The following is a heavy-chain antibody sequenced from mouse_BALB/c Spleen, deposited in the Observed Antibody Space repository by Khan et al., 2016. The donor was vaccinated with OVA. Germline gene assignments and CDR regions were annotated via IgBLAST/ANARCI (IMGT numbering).Heavy chain of an antibody. Sequence: EVELVESGGGLVKPGGSLKLSCAASGFTFSSYAMSWVRQTPEKRLEWVATINSDGTYTYYPDSVKGRFTISRDNAKNTLYLQMVSLRSEDTAMYYSARHNFGPFAYWGQGTLVTVSA. V-gene: IGHV5-9-3*01. CDR1: GFTFSSYA. CDR3: ARHNFGPFAY. CDR2: INSDGTYT. D-gene: IGHD1-3*01. J-gene: IGHJ3*01.